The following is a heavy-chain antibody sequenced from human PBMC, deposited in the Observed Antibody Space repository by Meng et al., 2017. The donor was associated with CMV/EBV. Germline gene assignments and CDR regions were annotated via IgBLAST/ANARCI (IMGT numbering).Heavy chain of an antibody. Sequence: LSLTCAASGFTFSSYEMNWVRQAPGKGLEWVSYISSSGSTIYYADSVKGRFTISRDNAKNSLYLQMNSLRAEDTAVYYCARAHDPRGDYGFWSGLPHLNWFDPWGQGTLVTVSS. V-gene: IGHV3-48*03. D-gene: IGHD3-3*01. CDR1: GFTFSSYE. CDR3: ARAHDPRGDYGFWSGLPHLNWFDP. CDR2: ISSSGSTI. J-gene: IGHJ5*02.